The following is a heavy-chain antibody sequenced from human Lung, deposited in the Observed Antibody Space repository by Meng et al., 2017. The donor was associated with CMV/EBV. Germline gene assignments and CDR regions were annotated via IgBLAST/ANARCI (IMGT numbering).Heavy chain of an antibody. CDR1: GSTCSTYT. V-gene: IGHV7-4-1*02. D-gene: IGHD2/OR15-2a*01. CDR2: ISTNTGTP. J-gene: IGHJ5*02. Sequence: QVQLVQSGSELKKPGASVKVSCKASGSTCSTYTINWFRQAHGRGLERMGWISTNTGTPTYTQGFTGRFVFSLDTSVSTAYLQISSLKAEDTAVYYCARGGNFDPWGQGTLVTVSS. CDR3: ARGGNFDP.